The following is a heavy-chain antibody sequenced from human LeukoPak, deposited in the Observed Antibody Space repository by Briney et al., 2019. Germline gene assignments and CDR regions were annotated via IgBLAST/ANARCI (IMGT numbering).Heavy chain of an antibody. V-gene: IGHV4-59*01. D-gene: IGHD3-10*01. CDR1: GGSISSYY. CDR3: ARVGQNYYGSGSYGNYYYVMDV. J-gene: IGHJ6*02. Sequence: SETLSLTCTVSGGSISSYYWSWIRQPPGKGLEWIGYINYSGSTNYNSSLKSRVTISVDTSKNQFSLKLTSVTAADTAVYYCARVGQNYYGSGSYGNYYYVMDVWGQGTTVTVPS. CDR2: INYSGST.